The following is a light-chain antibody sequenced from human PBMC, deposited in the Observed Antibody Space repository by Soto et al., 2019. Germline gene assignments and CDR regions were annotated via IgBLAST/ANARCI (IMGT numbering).Light chain of an antibody. CDR2: GAS. CDR3: QQRNVWPPVT. CDR1: QSVSSSY. V-gene: IGKV3D-20*02. J-gene: IGKJ5*01. Sequence: EIVLTQSPGTLSLSPGERATLSCRASQSVSSSYLAWYQQKPGQAPRLLIYGASSRATGIPDRFSGSGSGTDFTLTIDGLEPEDFVVYYCQQRNVWPPVTFGQGTRLEIK.